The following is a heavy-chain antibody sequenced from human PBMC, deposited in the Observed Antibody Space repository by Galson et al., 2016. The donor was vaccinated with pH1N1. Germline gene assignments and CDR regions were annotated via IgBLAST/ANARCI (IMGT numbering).Heavy chain of an antibody. CDR3: PRVLQYGDPHQLDS. V-gene: IGHV4-4*07. J-gene: IGHJ1*01. CDR1: GGSISGYF. CDR2: IQISGVT. Sequence: ETLSLTCTVSGGSISGYFWSWVRQPAGKGLGWIGRIQISGVTNYNPSLKSRVAMSVDTSNNQFSLMLSSVTAADSTVYYCPRVLQYGDPHQLDSWGQGTLVTVSS. D-gene: IGHD7-27*01.